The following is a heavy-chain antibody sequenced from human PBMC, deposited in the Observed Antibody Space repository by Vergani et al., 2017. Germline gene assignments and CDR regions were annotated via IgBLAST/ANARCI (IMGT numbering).Heavy chain of an antibody. D-gene: IGHD2-2*01. CDR1: GFTFNRYA. CDR2: SNNNGGST. V-gene: IGHV3-23*01. J-gene: IGHJ3*01. Sequence: QLLESGGGLIQPGGSLRLSCAASGFTFNRYAMTWVRQAPGKGLEWVSGSNNNGGSTYYADSVKGRFTISRDNSKNTIYLQMTDLRAEDTATYYCAKVYCSTSCPYVGGGFDVWGHGTMVTVSS. CDR3: AKVYCSTSCPYVGGGFDV.